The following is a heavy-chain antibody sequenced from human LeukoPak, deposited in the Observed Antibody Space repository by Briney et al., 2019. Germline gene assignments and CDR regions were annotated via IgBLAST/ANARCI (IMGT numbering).Heavy chain of an antibody. D-gene: IGHD3-22*01. Sequence: GGSLRLSCAASGFSVSSNYMSWVRQAPGRGLEWVSVIYSGGSTYYADSVKGRFTISRDNSKNTLYPQMNSLRAEDTAVYHCARGDSSGYLFDYWGQGTLVTVSS. CDR3: ARGDSSGYLFDY. CDR1: GFSVSSNY. CDR2: IYSGGST. J-gene: IGHJ4*02. V-gene: IGHV3-66*02.